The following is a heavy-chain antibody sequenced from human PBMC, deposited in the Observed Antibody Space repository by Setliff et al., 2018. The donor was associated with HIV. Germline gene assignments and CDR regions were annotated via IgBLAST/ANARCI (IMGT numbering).Heavy chain of an antibody. Sequence: PSETLSLTCTVSGGSISSGYYYWTWIRQPAGKGLEWIGRIYTTGSTNYSPSLKSRVTLSLDTSKNQFSLKLTSVTAADTAVYYCSTYGYGISDAFDIWGRGTMVTVSS. CDR2: IYTTGST. CDR3: STYGYGISDAFDI. V-gene: IGHV4-61*02. D-gene: IGHD5-18*01. CDR1: GGSISSGYYY. J-gene: IGHJ3*02.